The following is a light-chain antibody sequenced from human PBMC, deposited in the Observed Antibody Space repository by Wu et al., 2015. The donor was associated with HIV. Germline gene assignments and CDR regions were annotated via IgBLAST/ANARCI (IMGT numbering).Light chain of an antibody. CDR3: QQGNTFPHT. CDR2: YAS. Sequence: DIQMTQFPSSVSAFVGDTVIISCRASQNINRDLAWYQQTAGGPPHLLVYYASRLQTGVPSRFGGSGSDQDFNLTITHLQPEDSATYFCQQGNTFPHTFGPGTKLEI. V-gene: IGKV1-12*01. J-gene: IGKJ3*01. CDR1: QNINRD.